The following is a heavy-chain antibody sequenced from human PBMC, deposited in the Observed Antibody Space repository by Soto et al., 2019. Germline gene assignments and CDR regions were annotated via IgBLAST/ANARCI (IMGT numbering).Heavy chain of an antibody. CDR2: IIPIFDTA. Sequence: QVQLVQSGAEVKKPGSSVKVSCKSSGGTFSTYAISWVRQAPGQGLEWMGGIIPIFDTANYAQKFQGRVTTTAEDPTTTAYMGLISLRSEDTAVYYCARDEMVVATGSRTWHYYYGMDVWGQGTTVTVSS. D-gene: IGHD2-15*01. CDR1: GGTFSTYA. V-gene: IGHV1-69*12. J-gene: IGHJ6*02. CDR3: ARDEMVVATGSRTWHYYYGMDV.